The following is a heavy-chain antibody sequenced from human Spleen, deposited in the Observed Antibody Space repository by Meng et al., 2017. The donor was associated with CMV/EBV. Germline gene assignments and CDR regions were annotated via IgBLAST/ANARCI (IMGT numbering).Heavy chain of an antibody. Sequence: ASVKVSCKASGYTFTGYYMHWVRQAPGRGLEWMGWINPNSGGTNYAQKFQDRVTMTRDTSISTAYMELSRLRSDDTAVYYCARPVTTSFFDPWGQGTLVTVSS. J-gene: IGHJ5*02. CDR2: INPNSGGT. CDR3: ARPVTTSFFDP. V-gene: IGHV1-2*02. CDR1: GYTFTGYY. D-gene: IGHD4-11*01.